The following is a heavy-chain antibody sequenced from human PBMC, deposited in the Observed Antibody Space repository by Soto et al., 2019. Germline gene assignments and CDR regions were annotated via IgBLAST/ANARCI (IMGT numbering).Heavy chain of an antibody. V-gene: IGHV1-3*05. Sequence: QVQLVQSGAEEKKPGASVKVPCKASGYTFTSYAMHWVRQAPGQRLEWMGWINAGNGNTKYSQKFQGRVTITRDTSASTAYMELSSLRSEDTAVYYCARDLGYALHDYWGQGTLVTVSS. J-gene: IGHJ4*02. CDR3: ARDLGYALHDY. CDR1: GYTFTSYA. CDR2: INAGNGNT. D-gene: IGHD2-15*01.